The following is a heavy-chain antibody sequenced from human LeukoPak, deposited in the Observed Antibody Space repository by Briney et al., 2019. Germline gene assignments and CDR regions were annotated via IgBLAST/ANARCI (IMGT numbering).Heavy chain of an antibody. D-gene: IGHD3-10*01. CDR2: IKQDGSEK. CDR1: GFTFSSYW. V-gene: IGHV3-7*01. Sequence: GSLRLSXVAYGFTFSSYWMSWVRQAPGKGLEWVANIKQDGSEKYYVDSVKGRFTISRDNAKNSLYLQMNSLRAEDTAVYYCARDGWATSDYWGQGTLVTVSS. J-gene: IGHJ4*02. CDR3: ARDGWATSDY.